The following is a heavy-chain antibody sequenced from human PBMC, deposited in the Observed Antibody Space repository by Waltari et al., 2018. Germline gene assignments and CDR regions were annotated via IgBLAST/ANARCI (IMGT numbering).Heavy chain of an antibody. CDR1: GFTFSSYS. CDR3: ARDLFLPHRYYYYGMDV. Sequence: EVQLVESGGGLVKPGGSLRLSCAASGFTFSSYSMNWFRQAPGKGLEWVSSISSSSSYIYYADSVKGRFTISRDNAKNSLYLQMNSLRAEDTAVYYCARDLFLPHRYYYYGMDVWGQGTTVTVSS. J-gene: IGHJ6*02. CDR2: ISSSSSYI. V-gene: IGHV3-21*01.